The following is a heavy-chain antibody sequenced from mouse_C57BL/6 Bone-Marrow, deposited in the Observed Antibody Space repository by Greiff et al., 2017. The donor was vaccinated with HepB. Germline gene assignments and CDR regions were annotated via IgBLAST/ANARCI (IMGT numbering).Heavy chain of an antibody. CDR3: ARGYRSQEYYAMGY. D-gene: IGHD1-2*01. V-gene: IGHV1-52*01. Sequence: QVQLQQPGAELVRPGSSVKLSCKASGYTFTSYWMHWVKQRPIQGLEWIGNIDPSDSETHYNQKFKDKATLAVDKSSSTAYMQLSSLTSEDSAVYYCARGYRSQEYYAMGYWGQGNSVTVSS. CDR1: GYTFTSYW. CDR2: IDPSDSET. J-gene: IGHJ4*01.